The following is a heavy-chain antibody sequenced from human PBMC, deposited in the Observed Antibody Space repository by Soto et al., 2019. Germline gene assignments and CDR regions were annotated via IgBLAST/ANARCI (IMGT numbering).Heavy chain of an antibody. CDR3: AKDLSSLGWLALGAPFDS. Sequence: EVHLLESGGDVVQPGRSLRLSCAASGFTFSNYAMNWIRQAPGKGLEWLSSISANGRNAYYADSVKGRFTISRDRFKITLYLQLDSLRVEDTAIYFCAKDLSSLGWLALGAPFDSWGQGTLVTVSS. V-gene: IGHV3-23*01. CDR1: GFTFSNYA. CDR2: ISANGRNA. J-gene: IGHJ4*02. D-gene: IGHD3-22*01.